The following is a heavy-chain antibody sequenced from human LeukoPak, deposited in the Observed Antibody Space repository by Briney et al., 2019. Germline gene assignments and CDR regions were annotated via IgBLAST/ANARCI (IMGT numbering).Heavy chain of an antibody. CDR2: ISYDGSNK. CDR1: GFTFSSYA. V-gene: IGHV3-30-3*01. J-gene: IGHJ4*02. CDR3: ARGGYYYDSSAPGY. Sequence: GRSLRLSCAASGFTFSSYAMHWVRQAPGKGLEWVAVISYDGSNKYYADSVKGRFIISRDNSKNTLYLQMNSLRAEDTAVYYCARGGYYYDSSAPGYWGQGTLVTVSS. D-gene: IGHD3-22*01.